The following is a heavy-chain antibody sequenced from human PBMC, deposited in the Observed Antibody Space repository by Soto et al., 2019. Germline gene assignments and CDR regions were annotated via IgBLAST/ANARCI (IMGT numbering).Heavy chain of an antibody. Sequence: SETLSLTCAVSGGPLPLGSYSWSWIRQPPGKGLEWIGNIYHSGSTYYNPSLRSRVTISVDRSKNQFSLKLTSVTAAATAVYFCARVFSNFWSYFYSWGQGALVTVSS. CDR3: ARVFSNFWSYFYS. V-gene: IGHV4-30-2*01. CDR2: IYHSGST. CDR1: GGPLPLGSYS. D-gene: IGHD1-7*01. J-gene: IGHJ4*02.